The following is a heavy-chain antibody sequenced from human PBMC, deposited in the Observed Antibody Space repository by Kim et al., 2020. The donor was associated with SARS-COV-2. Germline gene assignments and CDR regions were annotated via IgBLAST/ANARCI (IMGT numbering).Heavy chain of an antibody. J-gene: IGHJ4*02. V-gene: IGHV4-39*01. CDR3: ARHPNFIVVVTAIPLVFDY. D-gene: IGHD2-21*02. Sequence: SETLSLTCTVSGGSISSSSYYWGWIRQPPGKGLEWIGSIYYSGSTYYNPSLKSRVTISVDTSKNQFSLKLSSVTAADTAVYYCARHPNFIVVVTAIPLVFDYWGQGTLVTVSS. CDR1: GGSISSSSYY. CDR2: IYYSGST.